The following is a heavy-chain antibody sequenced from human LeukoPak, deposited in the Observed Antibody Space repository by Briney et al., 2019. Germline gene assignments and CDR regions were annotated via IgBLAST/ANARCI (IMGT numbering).Heavy chain of an antibody. J-gene: IGHJ4*02. V-gene: IGHV4-34*01. CDR1: GGSFTGYY. CDR2: INHSGST. D-gene: IGHD6-19*01. Sequence: PSETLSLTCALYGGSFTGYYWRWIRQPPGKGLEWIGEINHSGSTKYNPSLKSRVTISVDTSTKQFFLRLTSVTAADTAVYYCARHSMSSGWYRPPAHYFDYWGQGTLVTVSS. CDR3: ARHSMSSGWYRPPAHYFDY.